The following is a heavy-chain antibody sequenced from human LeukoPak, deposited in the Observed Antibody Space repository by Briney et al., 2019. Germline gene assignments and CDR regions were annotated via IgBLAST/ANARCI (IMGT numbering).Heavy chain of an antibody. J-gene: IGHJ6*03. CDR2: IRYDGSNK. D-gene: IGHD2-2*01. V-gene: IGHV3-30*02. Sequence: PGGSVEPSCAASGFTFSSYGMHWVRQAPGKGLEWAAFIRYDGSNKYYADSVKGRFTISRDNSKNTLYLQMNSLRAEDTAVYYCAKDGQYQGYYVYYMDVRAKGPRSPSP. CDR1: GFTFSSYG. CDR3: AKDGQYQGYYVYYMDV.